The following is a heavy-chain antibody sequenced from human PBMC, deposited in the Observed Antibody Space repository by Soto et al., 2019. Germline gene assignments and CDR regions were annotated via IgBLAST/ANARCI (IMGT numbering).Heavy chain of an antibody. D-gene: IGHD4-17*01. CDR2: IRSKSYGKTT. CDR1: GFTFGDYG. CDR3: TRERWDYGDTKWYFDL. V-gene: IGHV3-49*05. Sequence: EVQLVESGGGLVRPGRSLRLSCSTSGFTFGDYGMTWFRQAPGKGLEWVGLIRSKSYGKTTEYAASATDRFTISRDDSKRIAYLQMNNLKADDTAVYYCTRERWDYGDTKWYFDLWGRGTLVTVSS. J-gene: IGHJ2*01.